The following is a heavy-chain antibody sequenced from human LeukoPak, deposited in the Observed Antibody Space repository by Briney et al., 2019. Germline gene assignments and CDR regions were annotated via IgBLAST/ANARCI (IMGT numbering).Heavy chain of an antibody. Sequence: PSETLSLTCTVSGGSISSGSYYWSWIRQPAGKGLEWIGRIYTSGSTNYNPSLKSRVAISVDTSKNQFSLKLSSVTAVDTAVYYCARGIWFGELLGNWFDPWGQGTLVTVSS. CDR1: GGSISSGSYY. D-gene: IGHD3-10*01. CDR3: ARGIWFGELLGNWFDP. CDR2: IYTSGST. V-gene: IGHV4-61*02. J-gene: IGHJ5*02.